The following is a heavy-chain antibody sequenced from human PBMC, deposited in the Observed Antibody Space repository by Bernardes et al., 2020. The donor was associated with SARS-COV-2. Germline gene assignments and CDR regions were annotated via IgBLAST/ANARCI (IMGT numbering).Heavy chain of an antibody. CDR2: IYYSGST. D-gene: IGHD4-4*01. CDR1: GGSISSYY. Sequence: SETLSLTCTVSGGSISSYYWSWIRQPPGKGLEWIGYIYYSGSTNYNPSLKSRVTISVDTSKNQFSLKLSSVTAADTAVYYCARDRIESNYAFDPWGQGTLVTVSS. V-gene: IGHV4-59*01. J-gene: IGHJ5*02. CDR3: ARDRIESNYAFDP.